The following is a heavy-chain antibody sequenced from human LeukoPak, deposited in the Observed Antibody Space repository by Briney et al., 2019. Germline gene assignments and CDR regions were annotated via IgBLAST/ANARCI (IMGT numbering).Heavy chain of an antibody. CDR3: ARDKQWLALDY. CDR2: ISSSGSTI. D-gene: IGHD6-19*01. V-gene: IGHV3-11*01. CDR1: GFTFSDYY. Sequence: PGGSLRLSCAASGFTFSDYYMSWVRQAPGKGLEWVSYISSSGSTIYYADSVKGRFTISRDNAKNPLYLQMNSLRAEDTAVYYCARDKQWLALDYWGQGTLVTVSS. J-gene: IGHJ4*02.